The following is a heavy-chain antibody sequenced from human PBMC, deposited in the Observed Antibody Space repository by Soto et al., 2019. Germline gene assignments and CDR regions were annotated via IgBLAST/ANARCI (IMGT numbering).Heavy chain of an antibody. J-gene: IGHJ4*02. CDR2: ISGSGGST. D-gene: IGHD6-13*01. Sequence: GGSLRLSCAASGFTFSSYAMSWVRQAPGKGLEWVSAISGSGGSTYYADSVKGRFTISRDNSKNTLYLQMNSLRAEDTAVYYCAKDVLYSSSWYGEDYWGQGTLVTVSS. CDR3: AKDVLYSSSWYGEDY. V-gene: IGHV3-23*01. CDR1: GFTFSSYA.